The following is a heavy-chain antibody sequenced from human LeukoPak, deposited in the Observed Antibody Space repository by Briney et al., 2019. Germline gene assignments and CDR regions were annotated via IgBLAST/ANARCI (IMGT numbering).Heavy chain of an antibody. CDR2: ISRDSGIK. D-gene: IGHD5-18*01. V-gene: IGHV3-48*01. J-gene: IGHJ4*02. Sequence: PGGSLRLSCAASGFIISGDSMNWVRQAPGKGLEWIAYISRDSGIKYYADSVRGRFTISRDNAKNSLYLQMHSLRAEDTAVYYCARGPRRGYSYRDKGYFDYWGQGTLVTVSS. CDR3: ARGPRRGYSYRDKGYFDY. CDR1: GFIISGDS.